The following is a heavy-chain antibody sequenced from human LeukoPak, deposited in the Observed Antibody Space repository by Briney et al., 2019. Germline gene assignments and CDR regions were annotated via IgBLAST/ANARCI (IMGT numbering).Heavy chain of an antibody. CDR3: ARGPQDLYSYGYGY. D-gene: IGHD5-18*01. CDR2: INHSGST. Sequence: PSETLSLTCAVYGGSFSGYYWSWIRQPPGKGLVWIGEINHSGSTNYNPSLKSRVTISVDTSKNQFSLKLSSVTAADTAVYYCARGPQDLYSYGYGYWGQGTLVTVSS. J-gene: IGHJ4*02. V-gene: IGHV4-34*01. CDR1: GGSFSGYY.